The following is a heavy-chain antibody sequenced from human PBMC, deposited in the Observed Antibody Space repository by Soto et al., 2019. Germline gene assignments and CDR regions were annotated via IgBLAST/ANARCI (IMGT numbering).Heavy chain of an antibody. V-gene: IGHV2-5*02. D-gene: IGHD5-12*01. CDR1: GFSLSTSGVG. CDR2: IYWDDDK. Sequence: QITLKESGPTLVKPTQTLTLTCTFSGFSLSTSGVGVGWIRQPPGKALEWLALIYWDDDKRYSPSLKSRLTITKDTSKKQVVLTMTNMDPVDTATYYCAHSSGYDSVYYYYYYMDVWGKGTTVTVSS. J-gene: IGHJ6*03. CDR3: AHSSGYDSVYYYYYYMDV.